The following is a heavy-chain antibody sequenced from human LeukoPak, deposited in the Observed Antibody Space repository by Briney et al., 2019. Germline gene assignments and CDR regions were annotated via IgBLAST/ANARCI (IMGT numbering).Heavy chain of an antibody. Sequence: SETLSLTCTVSGDSVSNYYWTWIRQPPGKGLEWIGYIYYSGSTNYNPSLKSRVTISIDTSKNQFSLKLSSVTAADTAVYYCARDRFQIARSGYNWFDPWGQGTLVTVSS. J-gene: IGHJ5*02. D-gene: IGHD2-21*01. V-gene: IGHV4-59*02. CDR3: ARDRFQIARSGYNWFDP. CDR1: GDSVSNYY. CDR2: IYYSGST.